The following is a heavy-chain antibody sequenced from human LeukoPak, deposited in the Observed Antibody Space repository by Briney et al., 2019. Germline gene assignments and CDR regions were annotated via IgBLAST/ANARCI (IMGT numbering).Heavy chain of an antibody. CDR1: GGTFSTYA. V-gene: IGHV1-69*13. CDR2: LIPNFGTA. Sequence: SVKVSCKASGGTFSTYAITWVRQAPGQGLEWMGGLIPNFGTARGAQKFQGRVTITADESTSTAYMELSSLRSEDTAVYYCARVRVSGVDFGDYDEVFWGRGTLVTVSS. CDR3: ARVRVSGVDFGDYDEVF. J-gene: IGHJ4*02. D-gene: IGHD4-17*01.